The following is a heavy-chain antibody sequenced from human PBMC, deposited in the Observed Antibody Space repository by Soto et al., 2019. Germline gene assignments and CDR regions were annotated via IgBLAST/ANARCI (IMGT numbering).Heavy chain of an antibody. D-gene: IGHD5-12*01. CDR2: VFHTGTT. J-gene: IGHJ4*02. CDR3: ARDRAGGYSDY. CDR1: GGYISSSY. Sequence: QVQLQESGSGLVKPSETLSLTCTVSGGYISSSYWSWIRQPPGKGLESIGYVFHTGTTNYNPSFESRVTISVDTSKTHFSLKLRSVTAADTAVYYCARDRAGGYSDYWGQGTLVTVSS. V-gene: IGHV4-59*01.